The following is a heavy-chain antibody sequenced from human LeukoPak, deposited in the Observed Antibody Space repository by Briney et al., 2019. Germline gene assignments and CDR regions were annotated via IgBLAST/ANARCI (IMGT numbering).Heavy chain of an antibody. CDR3: ASFTMRYYFDY. J-gene: IGHJ4*02. D-gene: IGHD3-22*01. CDR1: GGSISSYY. V-gene: IGHV4-59*08. CDR2: IYYSGST. Sequence: SETLSLTCTVSGGSISSYYWSWIRQPPGKGLEWIGYIYYSGSTNYNPSLKSRVTISVDTSKNQFSLKLSSVTAADTAVYYCASFTMRYYFDYWGQGTLVTVSS.